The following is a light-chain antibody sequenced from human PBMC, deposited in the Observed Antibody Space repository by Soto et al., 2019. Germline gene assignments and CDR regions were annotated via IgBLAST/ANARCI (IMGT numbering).Light chain of an antibody. V-gene: IGKV1-5*03. CDR3: QQYNSSPWT. CDR2: KAS. CDR1: QSISSW. Sequence: DIQMTQSPSTLSASVGDRVTITCRASQSISSWLAWYQQKPGKAPKLLIYKASSLESGVPSRFSGSGSATEFTLTISSLQPDDFATYHCQQYNSSPWTFGQGTKVEIK. J-gene: IGKJ1*01.